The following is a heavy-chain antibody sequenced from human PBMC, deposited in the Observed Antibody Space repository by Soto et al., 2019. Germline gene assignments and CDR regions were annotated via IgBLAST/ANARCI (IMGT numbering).Heavy chain of an antibody. CDR2: ISSSSSTI. V-gene: IGHV3-48*02. D-gene: IGHD2-2*01. CDR1: GFTFSSYS. Sequence: GGSLRLSCAASGFTFSSYSMNWVRRAPGKGLEWVSYISSSSSTIYYADSVKGRFTISRDNAKNSLYLQMNSLRDEDTAVYYCARGNRLLKDIVVVPGYYYYGMDVWGQGTTVTVSS. J-gene: IGHJ6*02. CDR3: ARGNRLLKDIVVVPGYYYYGMDV.